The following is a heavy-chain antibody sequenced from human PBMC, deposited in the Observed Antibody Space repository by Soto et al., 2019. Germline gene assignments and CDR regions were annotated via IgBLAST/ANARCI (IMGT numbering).Heavy chain of an antibody. V-gene: IGHV1-69*01. Sequence: QAQLVQSGAEVKKPGSSVKVSCKDSGGLFSSYAISWVRQAPGQGLEWMGGIIPVFDTPYYAQKFQGRVTITADESTNTAYLELSSLRSDDTAMYCCARGDSPYVWFNEFWGQGSRVTVSS. D-gene: IGHD3-16*01. CDR1: GGLFSSYA. CDR2: IIPVFDTP. CDR3: ARGDSPYVWFNEF. J-gene: IGHJ4*02.